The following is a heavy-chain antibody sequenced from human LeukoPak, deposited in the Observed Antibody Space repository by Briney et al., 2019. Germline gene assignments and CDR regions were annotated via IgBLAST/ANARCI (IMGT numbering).Heavy chain of an antibody. CDR2: ITSAGST. Sequence: GSLRLSCAASGFTFASSGMTWVRQAPGKGLEWVSGITSAGSTYYADSVKGRFTISRDNSKNTLYLQMNSLRAEDMAVYYCAKSESGSYTPYFQYWGQGTLVTVSS. CDR1: GFTFASSG. V-gene: IGHV3-23*01. D-gene: IGHD1-26*01. J-gene: IGHJ1*01. CDR3: AKSESGSYTPYFQY.